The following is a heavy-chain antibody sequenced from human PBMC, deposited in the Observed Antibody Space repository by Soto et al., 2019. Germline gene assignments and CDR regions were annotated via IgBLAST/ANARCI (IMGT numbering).Heavy chain of an antibody. CDR2: INPNSGGT. D-gene: IGHD6-13*01. V-gene: IGHV1-2*04. J-gene: IGHJ5*02. Sequence: XSVKVSGTASGYSWTGDYIHWVRQAPGQGLEWMGWINPNSGGTNYAQKFQGWVTMTRDTSISTAYMELSRLRSDDTAVYYCARDSISSSWYSSWFDPWGQGTLVTVSS. CDR1: GYSWTGDY. CDR3: ARDSISSSWYSSWFDP.